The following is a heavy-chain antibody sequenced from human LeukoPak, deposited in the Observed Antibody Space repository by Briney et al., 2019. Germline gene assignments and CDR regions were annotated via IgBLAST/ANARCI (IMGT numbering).Heavy chain of an antibody. Sequence: PSETLSLTCTVSGGSISSYYWSWIRQPAGKGLEWIGRIYTSGSTNYNPSLKSRVTMSVDTSKNQFSLKLSSVTAADTAVYYCARDLAEFPVYYFDYWGQGTLVTVSS. D-gene: IGHD1-14*01. V-gene: IGHV4-4*07. CDR1: GGSISSYY. CDR2: IYTSGST. CDR3: ARDLAEFPVYYFDY. J-gene: IGHJ4*02.